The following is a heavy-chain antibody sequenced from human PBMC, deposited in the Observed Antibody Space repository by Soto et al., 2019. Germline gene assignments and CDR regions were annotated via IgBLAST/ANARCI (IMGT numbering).Heavy chain of an antibody. CDR1: GFTFSSYA. J-gene: IGHJ6*02. CDR2: ISGSGGST. V-gene: IGHV3-23*01. Sequence: EVQLLESGGGLVQPGGSLRLSCAASGFTFSSYAMSWVRQAPGKGLEWVSAISGSGGSTYYADSVKGRFTISRDNSKNTLYLQMNSLRAEDTAVYYCAKSYGDYPYYYYYGMDVWGQGTTVTVFS. CDR3: AKSYGDYPYYYYYGMDV. D-gene: IGHD4-17*01.